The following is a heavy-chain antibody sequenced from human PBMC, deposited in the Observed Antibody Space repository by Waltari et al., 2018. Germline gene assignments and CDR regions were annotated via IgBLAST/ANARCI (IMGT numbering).Heavy chain of an antibody. Sequence: QVQLQESGPGLVKPSETLSLTCSVSGGSIRSYYWSWIRQSPGKALEWIGYIYDSESTKYNPSLTSRVTISVDTSKNQFSLKVTAVTAADTAVYYCARFGRSCYWPFDYWGQGIQVTVSS. J-gene: IGHJ4*02. CDR1: GGSIRSYY. CDR3: ARFGRSCYWPFDY. V-gene: IGHV4-59*01. D-gene: IGHD3-3*01. CDR2: IYDSEST.